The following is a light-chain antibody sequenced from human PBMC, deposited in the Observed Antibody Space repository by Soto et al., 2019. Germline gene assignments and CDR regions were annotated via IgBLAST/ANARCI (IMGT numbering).Light chain of an antibody. CDR3: QQYNSWPLT. V-gene: IGKV3-15*01. Sequence: EIVMTQSPATLSVSPGERATLSCRASQSVSDNLAWYQQKPGQAPRLLIYGASTVASGIPARFSGSGSGTEFTLTISSLQPEDFAVYYCQQYNSWPLTFGPGTKVDI. J-gene: IGKJ3*01. CDR2: GAS. CDR1: QSVSDN.